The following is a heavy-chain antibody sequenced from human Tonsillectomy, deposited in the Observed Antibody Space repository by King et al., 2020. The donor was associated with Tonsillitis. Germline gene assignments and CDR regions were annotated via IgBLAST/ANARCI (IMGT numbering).Heavy chain of an antibody. CDR1: GLTFSSYS. D-gene: IGHD6-13*01. J-gene: IGHJ5*02. Sequence: DVQLVESGGGLVKPGGSLRVSCVASGLTFSSYSMNWVRQAPGQGLEWVSSISSSSSYIYYADSVKGRFTISRDNAKNSLYLQMNSLRAEDTAVYYCVGAQQRGFDHWGQGTLVTVSS. CDR3: VGAQQRGFDH. V-gene: IGHV3-21*01. CDR2: ISSSSSYI.